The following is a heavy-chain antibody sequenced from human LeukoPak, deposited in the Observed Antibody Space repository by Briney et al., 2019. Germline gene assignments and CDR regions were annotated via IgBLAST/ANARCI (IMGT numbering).Heavy chain of an antibody. V-gene: IGHV3-43*02. D-gene: IGHD4-23*01. CDR2: ICWDGDTT. CDR1: GFTFGGYA. J-gene: IGHJ3*02. CDR3: ARADYGAKGDAFDI. Sequence: PGGSLRLSCAASGFTFGGYARRWVRQAPGKGLEWVSLICWDGDTTYYAYSVKGRFTITRDNSKTSLYLQMNSMRTEATAFYYCARADYGAKGDAFDIWGQGTMVTVSS.